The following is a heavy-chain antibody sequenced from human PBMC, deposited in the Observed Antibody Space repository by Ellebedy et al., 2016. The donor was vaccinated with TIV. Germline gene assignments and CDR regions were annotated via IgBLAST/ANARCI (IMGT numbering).Heavy chain of an antibody. V-gene: IGHV3-7*01. CDR1: RFTFSAYW. Sequence: GGSLRLSCAASRFTFSAYWMSWVRQAPGKGLEWVANIKGDGSKKYYVDSVKGRFTISRDNVKNSVYLQMNSLRGEDTAVYYCATDGSYGDYRSPTHAFVMWGQGTLVTVSS. CDR3: ATDGSYGDYRSPTHAFVM. J-gene: IGHJ3*02. CDR2: IKGDGSKK. D-gene: IGHD4-17*01.